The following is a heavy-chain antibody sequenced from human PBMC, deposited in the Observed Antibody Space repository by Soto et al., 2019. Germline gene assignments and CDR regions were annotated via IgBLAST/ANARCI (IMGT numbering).Heavy chain of an antibody. CDR2: IYHTGST. CDR3: GRDGAGGYGLGWFDP. Sequence: QVQLQESGPGLVKPSQTLSLTCTVSGDSISRGGYYYNWIRHLPGKGLEWIGYIYHTGSTNYNPSLQSRVTKSVDTSTNQLSLELRSVTAADTAVYYCGRDGAGGYGLGWFDPWGQGTLVTVSS. CDR1: GDSISRGGYY. J-gene: IGHJ5*01. D-gene: IGHD2-15*01. V-gene: IGHV4-31*03.